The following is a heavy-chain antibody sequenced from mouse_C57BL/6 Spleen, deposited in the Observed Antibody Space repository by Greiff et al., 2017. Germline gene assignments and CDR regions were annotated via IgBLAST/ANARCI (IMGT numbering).Heavy chain of an antibody. V-gene: IGHV1-80*01. J-gene: IGHJ2*01. CDR2: IYPGDGDT. CDR3: ARGSLSGNGFDY. CDR1: GYAFSSYW. Sequence: QVQLQQSGAELVKPGASVKISCKASGYAFSSYWMNWVKQRPGKGLEWIGQIYPGDGDTNYTGKFKGKATLTADKSSSTAYMQLSSLTSEDSAVYFGARGSLSGNGFDYWGQGTTLTVSS. D-gene: IGHD4-1*01.